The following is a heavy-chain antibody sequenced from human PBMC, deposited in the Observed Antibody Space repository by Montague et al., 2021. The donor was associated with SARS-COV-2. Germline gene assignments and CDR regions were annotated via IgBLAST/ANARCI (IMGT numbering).Heavy chain of an antibody. J-gene: IGHJ3*02. CDR3: ARDPAYCSSTSCYDDAFDI. D-gene: IGHD2-2*01. CDR2: ICTSGST. CDR1: GGSISSYY. Sequence: SETLSLTCTVSGGSISSYYWSWIRQPAGKGLEWIGRICTSGSTNYNPSLKSRVTMSVDTSKNQFSLKLSSVTAADTAVYYCARDPAYCSSTSCYDDAFDIWGQGTMVTVSS. V-gene: IGHV4-4*07.